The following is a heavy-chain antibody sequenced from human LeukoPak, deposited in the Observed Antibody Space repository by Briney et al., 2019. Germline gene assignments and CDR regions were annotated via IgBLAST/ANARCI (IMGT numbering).Heavy chain of an antibody. CDR3: AKDSLRFLAYSVPDY. CDR2: IRYDGSNK. D-gene: IGHD3-3*01. Sequence: AGGSLRLSCAASGFTFSSYGMHWVRQAPGKGLEWVAFIRYDGSNKYYADSVKGRFTISRDNSKNTLYLQMNSLRAEDTAVYYCAKDSLRFLAYSVPDYWGQGTLVTVSS. V-gene: IGHV3-30*02. CDR1: GFTFSSYG. J-gene: IGHJ4*02.